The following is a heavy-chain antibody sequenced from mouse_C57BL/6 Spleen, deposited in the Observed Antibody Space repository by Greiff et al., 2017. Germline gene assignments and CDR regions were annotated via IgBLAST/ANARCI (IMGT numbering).Heavy chain of an antibody. V-gene: IGHV1-53*01. CDR1: GYTFTSYW. CDR3: ANFYPIYYSNYDWFDY. D-gene: IGHD2-5*01. Sequence: QVQLQQPGTELVKPGASVKLSCKASGYTFTSYWMHWVKQRPGQGLEWIGNINPSNGGTNYNEKFKSKATLTVDKSSSTAYMQLSSLTSEDSAVYYGANFYPIYYSNYDWFDYWGQGTTLTVSS. J-gene: IGHJ2*01. CDR2: INPSNGGT.